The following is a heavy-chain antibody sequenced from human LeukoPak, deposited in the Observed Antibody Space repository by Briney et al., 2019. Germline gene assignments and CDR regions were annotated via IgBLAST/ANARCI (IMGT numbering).Heavy chain of an antibody. D-gene: IGHD4-17*01. J-gene: IGHJ4*02. CDR1: GFTFSSYG. V-gene: IGHV3-30*03. CDR2: ISYDGSNK. CDR3: TTYFDY. Sequence: GRSLRLSCAASGFTFSSYGMHWVRQAPGKGLEWVAVISYDGSNKYYADSVKGRFTISRDNSKNTLYLQMNSLRAGDTAVYYCTTYFDYWGQGTLVTVSS.